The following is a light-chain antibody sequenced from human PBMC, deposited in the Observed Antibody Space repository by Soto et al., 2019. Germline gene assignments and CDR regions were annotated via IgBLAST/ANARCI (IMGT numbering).Light chain of an antibody. CDR3: QPCGSSPRYS. CDR2: GAS. CDR1: QSVSSSY. J-gene: IGKJ2*01. V-gene: IGKV3-20*01. Sequence: EIVLTQSPGTLSLSPGERATLSCRASQSVSSSYLAWYQQKPGQAPRLLIYGASSRATGIPDRFSGSGSGTDFTLTISRLEPEDFAVYYCQPCGSSPRYSFGPGTKLEIK.